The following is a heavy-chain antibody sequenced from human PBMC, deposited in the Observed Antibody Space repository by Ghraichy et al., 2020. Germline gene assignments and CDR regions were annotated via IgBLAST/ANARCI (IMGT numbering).Heavy chain of an antibody. D-gene: IGHD6-6*01. CDR2: ISRSSSHM. V-gene: IGHV3-21*01. CDR1: GFTFSSYN. Sequence: GGSLRLSCAASGFTFSSYNMNWVRQAPGKGLEWVSSISRSSSHMYYADSVKGRFTISRDNAKNSLYLEMNSLRAEDTSVYYCARDLAYSSPSVYNWFDPWGQGTLVTVSS. CDR3: ARDLAYSSPSVYNWFDP. J-gene: IGHJ5*02.